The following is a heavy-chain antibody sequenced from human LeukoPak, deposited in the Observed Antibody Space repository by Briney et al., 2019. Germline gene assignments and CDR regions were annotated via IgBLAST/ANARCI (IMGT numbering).Heavy chain of an antibody. D-gene: IGHD1-1*01. CDR1: GGSISTYH. CDR2: IHTSGST. J-gene: IGHJ4*02. CDR3: ARGTKAHFDY. V-gene: IGHV4-4*07. Sequence: PSETLSLTCSVSGGSISTYHWSWIRQPAGKGPEWIGRIHTSGSTNYNPSLKSRVTMSVDTSKNQFSLKLSSVTAADTAVYYCARGTKAHFDYWGQGTLVTVSS.